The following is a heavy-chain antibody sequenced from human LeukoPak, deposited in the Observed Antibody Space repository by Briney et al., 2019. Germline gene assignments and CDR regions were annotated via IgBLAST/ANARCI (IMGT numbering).Heavy chain of an antibody. CDR3: ARVGFYSSSWVDAFDI. J-gene: IGHJ3*02. CDR1: GFTFSSYA. Sequence: GGSLRLSCAASGFTFSSYAMSWVRQAPGKGLEWVANIKQDGSEKYYVDSVKGRFTISRDNAKNSLYLQMNSLRAEDTAVYYCARVGFYSSSWVDAFDIWGQGTMVTVSS. CDR2: IKQDGSEK. V-gene: IGHV3-7*01. D-gene: IGHD6-13*01.